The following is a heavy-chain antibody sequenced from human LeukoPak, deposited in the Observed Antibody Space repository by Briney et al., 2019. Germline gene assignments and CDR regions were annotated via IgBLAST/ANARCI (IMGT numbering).Heavy chain of an antibody. Sequence: GGSLRLSCAASGFTFRSYAMSWVRQAPGKGLEWVSAISKDADATYYAGSVKGRFTISRDNSKNTLYLQMNGLRAEDTAVYYCAKDHDSSGWPTFDYWGQGTLVTVSS. CDR3: AKDHDSSGWPTFDY. V-gene: IGHV3-23*01. J-gene: IGHJ4*02. D-gene: IGHD6-19*01. CDR2: ISKDADAT. CDR1: GFTFRSYA.